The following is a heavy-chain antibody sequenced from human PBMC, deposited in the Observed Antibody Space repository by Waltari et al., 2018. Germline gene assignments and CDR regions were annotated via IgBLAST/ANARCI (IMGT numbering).Heavy chain of an antibody. J-gene: IGHJ6*02. V-gene: IGHV3-30*04. CDR1: EFPFGAYP. D-gene: IGHD3-22*01. CDR2: ISYDGRNT. Sequence: QVQLVESGGGVVQPGRSQGLSCSASEFPFGAYPMHWVRQAPGKGLEWVAVISYDGRNTYYVDSVKGRFTISRDNSERMLYLQMNSLRAEDTAVYYCARDYCDRTNCHGMDVWGQGTTVTVSS. CDR3: ARDYCDRTNCHGMDV.